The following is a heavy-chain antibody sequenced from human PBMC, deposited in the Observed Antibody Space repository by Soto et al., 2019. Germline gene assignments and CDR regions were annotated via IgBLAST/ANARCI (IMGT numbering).Heavy chain of an antibody. J-gene: IGHJ4*02. CDR1: GGTFSSYT. D-gene: IGHD6-6*01. CDR2: IIPILGIA. CDR3: ARAHYEYSSSSDY. V-gene: IGHV1-69*02. Sequence: SVKVSCKASGGTFSSYTISWVRQAPGQGLEWMGRIIPILGIANYAQKFQGRVTITADKSTSTAYMELSSLRSEDTAVYYCARAHYEYSSSSDYWGQGTLVTVPQ.